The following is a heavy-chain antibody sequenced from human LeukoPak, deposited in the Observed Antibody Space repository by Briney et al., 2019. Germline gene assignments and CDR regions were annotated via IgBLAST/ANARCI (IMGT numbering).Heavy chain of an antibody. Sequence: ASVKVSCRASGYTFTSYGISWVRQAPGQGLEWMGWISAYNGNTNYAQKLQGRVTMTTDTSTSTAYMELRSLRSDDTAVYYCAMYKNLTYQLPTLNYYYYMDVWGKGTTVTVSS. J-gene: IGHJ6*03. CDR1: GYTFTSYG. CDR3: AMYKNLTYQLPTLNYYYYMDV. CDR2: ISAYNGNT. D-gene: IGHD2-2*01. V-gene: IGHV1-18*01.